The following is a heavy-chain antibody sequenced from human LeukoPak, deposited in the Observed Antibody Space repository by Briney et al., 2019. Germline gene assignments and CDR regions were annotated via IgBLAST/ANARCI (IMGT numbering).Heavy chain of an antibody. Sequence: PSETLSLTCTVSGGSISSSSYYWGWIRQPPGKGLEWIGSIYSIGSTYYNPSLESRVTISVDTSKNHFSLKLNSATAADTAVYYCARPPGDSSGPQAFDIWGQGTMVTVSS. V-gene: IGHV4-39*02. CDR3: ARPPGDSSGPQAFDI. D-gene: IGHD6-25*01. CDR2: IYSIGST. J-gene: IGHJ3*02. CDR1: GGSISSSSYY.